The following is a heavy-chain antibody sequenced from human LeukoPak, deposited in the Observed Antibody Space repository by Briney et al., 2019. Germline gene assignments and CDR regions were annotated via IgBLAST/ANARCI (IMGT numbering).Heavy chain of an antibody. CDR1: GGSISSYY. CDR3: ARVRPDYDFWSGHYLDAFDI. D-gene: IGHD3-3*01. Sequence: PSETLSLTCTVSGGSISSYYWSWIRQPAGKGLEWIGRIYTSGSTNYNPSLKSRVTMSVDTSKNQISLKLSSVTAADTAVYYCARVRPDYDFWSGHYLDAFDIWGQGTMVTVSS. V-gene: IGHV4-4*07. J-gene: IGHJ3*02. CDR2: IYTSGST.